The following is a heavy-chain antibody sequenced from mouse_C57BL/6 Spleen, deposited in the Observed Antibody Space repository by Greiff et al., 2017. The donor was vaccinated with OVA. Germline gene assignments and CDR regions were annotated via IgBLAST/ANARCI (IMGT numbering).Heavy chain of an antibody. CDR2: INPNNGGT. J-gene: IGHJ2*01. V-gene: IGHV1-26*01. CDR1: GYTFTDYY. D-gene: IGHD2-3*01. Sequence: EVQLQQSGPELVKPGASVKISCKASGYTFTDYYMNCVKQSPGKSLEWIGDINPNNGGTNYNQKFKGKATLTVDKSSSTAYMELRSLTSEDSAGYEGARGDDRYFGGYWGQGTTVTVSS. CDR3: ARGDDRYFGGY.